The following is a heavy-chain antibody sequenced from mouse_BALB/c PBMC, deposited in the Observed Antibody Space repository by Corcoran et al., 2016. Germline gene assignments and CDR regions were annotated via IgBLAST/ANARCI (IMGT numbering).Heavy chain of an antibody. CDR3: ASYDGSSYYYSMDC. D-gene: IGHD1-1*01. V-gene: IGHV1-4*01. CDR2: INPSTGYT. J-gene: IGHJ4*01. Sequence: QVQLQQSRADLAPPGTAVKMSCKAYGYTFTSYSMHWVKQRPGQGLEWIGYINPSTGYTEYNQKFKDKATLTAYKSSSTAYMQLSSLTSEDSAVYYCASYDGSSYYYSMDCGRQGMSVTFS. CDR1: GYTFTSYS.